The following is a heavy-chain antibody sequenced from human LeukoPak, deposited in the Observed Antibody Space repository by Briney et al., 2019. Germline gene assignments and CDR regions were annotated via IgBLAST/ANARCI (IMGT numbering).Heavy chain of an antibody. Sequence: PSETLSLTCTVSGGSISSSSYYWGWIRQPPGKGLEWIGSIYYSGSTYYNPSLKSRVTISVDTSKNQFSLKLSSVTAADTAVYYCARERALTGDYYDSTEPFDYWGQGTLVTVSS. CDR1: GGSISSSSYY. V-gene: IGHV4-39*07. CDR2: IYYSGST. J-gene: IGHJ4*02. CDR3: ARERALTGDYYDSTEPFDY. D-gene: IGHD3-22*01.